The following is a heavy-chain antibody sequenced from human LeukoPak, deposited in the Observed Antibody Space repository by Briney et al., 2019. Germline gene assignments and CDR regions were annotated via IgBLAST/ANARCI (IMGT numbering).Heavy chain of an antibody. D-gene: IGHD4-11*01. CDR1: GFTFSGYW. Sequence: GGSLRLSCEASGFTFSGYWMHWVRQAPGKGLVWVSRMSSDSTRSSHAVSVKGRFTISRDNAKKMVYLQMNSLRVEDSAVYYCAAGPSSNGHQLPYWGQGTLVTVSS. CDR2: MSSDSTRS. CDR3: AAGPSSNGHQLPY. V-gene: IGHV3-74*01. J-gene: IGHJ4*02.